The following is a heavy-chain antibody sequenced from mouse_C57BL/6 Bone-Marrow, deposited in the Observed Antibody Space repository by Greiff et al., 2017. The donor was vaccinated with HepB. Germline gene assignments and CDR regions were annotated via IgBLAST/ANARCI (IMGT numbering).Heavy chain of an antibody. V-gene: IGHV1-15*01. Sequence: VQLQQSGAELVRPGASVTLSCKASGYTFTDYEMHWVKQTPVHGLEWIGAIDPETGGTAYNQKFKGKAILTADKSSSTAYMELRSLTSEDSAVYYCTMDSNYVGFAYWGQGTLVTVSA. CDR3: TMDSNYVGFAY. D-gene: IGHD2-5*01. J-gene: IGHJ3*01. CDR2: IDPETGGT. CDR1: GYTFTDYE.